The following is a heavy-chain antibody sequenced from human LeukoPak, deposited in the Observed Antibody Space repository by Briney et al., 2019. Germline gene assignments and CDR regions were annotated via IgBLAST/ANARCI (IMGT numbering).Heavy chain of an antibody. Sequence: GGSLRLSCAASGFTFSSYSMNWVHQAPGKGLEWVSSISSSSSYIYYADSVKGRFTISRDNSKNTLYLQMNSLRAEDTAVYYCARPAPPVLRFLPDVWGKGTTVTVSS. CDR3: ARPAPPVLRFLPDV. J-gene: IGHJ6*04. V-gene: IGHV3-21*01. CDR1: GFTFSSYS. CDR2: ISSSSSYI. D-gene: IGHD3-3*01.